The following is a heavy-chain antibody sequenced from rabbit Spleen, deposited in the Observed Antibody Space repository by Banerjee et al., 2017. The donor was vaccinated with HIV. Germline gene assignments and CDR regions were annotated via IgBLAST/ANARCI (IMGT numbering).Heavy chain of an antibody. Sequence: QEQLEESGGDLVKPGASLTLTCTASGFSFSSKWICWVRQAPGKGLEWIASIYVGSSGTTRYASWAKGRFTISKTSSTTVTLQMTSLTVADTATYFCARSWDLWGPGTLVTVS. J-gene: IGHJ6*01. V-gene: IGHV1S45*01. CDR1: GFSFSSKW. CDR2: IYVGSSGTT. CDR3: ARSWDL.